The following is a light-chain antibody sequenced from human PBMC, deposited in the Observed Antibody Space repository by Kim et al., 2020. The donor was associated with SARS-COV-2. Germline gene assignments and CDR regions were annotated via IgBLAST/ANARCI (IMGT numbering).Light chain of an antibody. CDR2: DDV. CDR1: NIGSRN. J-gene: IGLJ1*01. CDR3: QVWDSSSDHYV. Sequence: APGKTARIPCEGNNIGSRNVNWYQQKPGQAPVVVLYDDVDRPSGIPERFSGSNSGNTATLSINRVEAGDEADYYCQVWDSSSDHYVFGSGTKVTVL. V-gene: IGLV3-21*03.